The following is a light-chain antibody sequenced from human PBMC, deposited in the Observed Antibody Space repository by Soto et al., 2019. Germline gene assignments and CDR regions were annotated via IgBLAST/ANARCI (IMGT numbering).Light chain of an antibody. CDR2: DVS. J-gene: IGLJ2*01. CDR3: SSYTSRSTLV. Sequence: QSVLTQAPSASGSPGQSITISCTGTSSDVGGYNYVSWYQQHPGKAPKLMIYDVSDRPSGVSSRFSGSKSGNTASLTISGLQAEDEADYYCSSYTSRSTLVFGGGTKLTVL. V-gene: IGLV2-14*01. CDR1: SSDVGGYNY.